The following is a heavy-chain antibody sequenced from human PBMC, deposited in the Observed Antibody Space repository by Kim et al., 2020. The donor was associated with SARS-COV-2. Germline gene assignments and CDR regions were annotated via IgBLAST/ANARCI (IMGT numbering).Heavy chain of an antibody. Sequence: NVQGRVTMTEDTSTDTAYMELSSLRSEDTAVYYCATDQDPGMVTYAFDLWGQGTKVTVSS. J-gene: IGHJ3*01. D-gene: IGHD5-18*01. V-gene: IGHV1-24*01. CDR3: ATDQDPGMVTYAFDL.